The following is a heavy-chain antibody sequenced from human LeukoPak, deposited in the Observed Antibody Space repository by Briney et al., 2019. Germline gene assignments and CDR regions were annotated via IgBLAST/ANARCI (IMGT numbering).Heavy chain of an antibody. CDR3: ARSPLDGYNYLDY. Sequence: PGGPLRLSCAASGFTFSSYWMSWVRQAPGKGLEWVANIRQDGSDKYYVDSVKGRFTISRDNAKNSLYLQMNSLRAEDTAVYYCARSPLDGYNYLDYWGQGTLVTVSS. V-gene: IGHV3-7*01. J-gene: IGHJ4*02. CDR2: IRQDGSDK. D-gene: IGHD5-24*01. CDR1: GFTFSSYW.